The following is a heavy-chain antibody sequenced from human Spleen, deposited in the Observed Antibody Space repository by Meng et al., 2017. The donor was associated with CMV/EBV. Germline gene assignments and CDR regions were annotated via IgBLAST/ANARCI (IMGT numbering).Heavy chain of an antibody. CDR1: GYTFTGYY. CDR2: INPNSGGT. V-gene: IGHV1-2*02. J-gene: IGHJ6*02. CDR3: ARRSGVVIELGRVYYGMDV. Sequence: ASVKVSCKASGYTFTGYYKHWVRKAPRQGLEWMGWINPNSGGTNYAQNFQGRVTRTRDTSISTAYMGLSRLRSDDTAVYYCARRSGVVIELGRVYYGMDVWGQGTTVTVSS. D-gene: IGHD3-3*01.